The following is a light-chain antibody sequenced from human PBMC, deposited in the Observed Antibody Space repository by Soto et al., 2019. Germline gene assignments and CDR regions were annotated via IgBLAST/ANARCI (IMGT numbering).Light chain of an antibody. CDR3: QQYEAVVT. V-gene: IGKV3D-15*01. J-gene: IGKJ1*01. CDR1: QSVGSD. CDR2: GAS. Sequence: EIVMTQSPATLSVSPGARATLSCRASQSVGSDLVWYRQKPGQAPRLLIDGASTRATGIPDRFSGSGSGTDFTLTISRLEPEDVAVYYCQQYEAVVTFGQGTKVDI.